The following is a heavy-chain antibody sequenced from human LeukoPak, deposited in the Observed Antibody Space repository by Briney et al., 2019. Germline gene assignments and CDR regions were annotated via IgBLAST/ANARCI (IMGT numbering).Heavy chain of an antibody. D-gene: IGHD6-13*01. CDR2: IYYSGST. CDR3: ARDPLAAAGTGAFDI. CDR1: GGSISSSSYY. J-gene: IGHJ3*02. V-gene: IGHV4-39*07. Sequence: SETLSLTCTVSGGSISSSSYYWGWIRQPPGKGLEWIGSIYYSGSTYYNPSLKSRVTISVDTPKNPFSLKLSSVTAADTAVYYCARDPLAAAGTGAFDIWGQGTMVTVSS.